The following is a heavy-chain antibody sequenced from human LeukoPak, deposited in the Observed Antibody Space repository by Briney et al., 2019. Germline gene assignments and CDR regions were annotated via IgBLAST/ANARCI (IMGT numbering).Heavy chain of an antibody. Sequence: ASVKVSCKASGYTFTGYYMHWVRQARGQGLEWMGWINPNGGGTNYAQKFQGRVTMTRDTSISTAYMELSRLRSDDTAVYYCARDTPIVGGNPSGMDVWGQGTTVTVSS. CDR1: GYTFTGYY. V-gene: IGHV1-2*02. CDR2: INPNGGGT. J-gene: IGHJ6*02. CDR3: ARDTPIVGGNPSGMDV. D-gene: IGHD1-26*01.